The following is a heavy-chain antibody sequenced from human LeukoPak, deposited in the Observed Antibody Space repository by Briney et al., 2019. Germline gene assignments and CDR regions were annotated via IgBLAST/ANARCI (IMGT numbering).Heavy chain of an antibody. D-gene: IGHD6-19*01. Sequence: SVKVSCKASGGTFSSYAISWVRQAPGQGLEWMGGIIPIFGTANYAQKFQGRVTITADESTSTTYMELSSLRSEDTAVYYCARDQRQWLGNYYYYYGMDVWGQGTTVTVSS. V-gene: IGHV1-69*13. CDR3: ARDQRQWLGNYYYYYGMDV. CDR2: IIPIFGTA. CDR1: GGTFSSYA. J-gene: IGHJ6*02.